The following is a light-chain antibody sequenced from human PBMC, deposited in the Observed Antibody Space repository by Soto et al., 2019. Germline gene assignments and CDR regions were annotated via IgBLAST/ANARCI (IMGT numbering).Light chain of an antibody. V-gene: IGKV3-15*01. Sequence: EVVMTQSPATLSVSPGERATLSCRASQSVSSNLAWYQQKPGQAPRLLIFGASTRATSVPARFSGSGSGTEFTLTISSLQYEDFAVYYCQQYDYWTPLTFGQGTKVEIK. J-gene: IGKJ1*01. CDR2: GAS. CDR3: QQYDYWTPLT. CDR1: QSVSSN.